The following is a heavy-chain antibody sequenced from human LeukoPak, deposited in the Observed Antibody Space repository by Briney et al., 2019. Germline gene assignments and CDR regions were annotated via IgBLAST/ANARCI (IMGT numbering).Heavy chain of an antibody. Sequence: SLRLSCAASGFTFDDYAMHWVRQAPGKGLEWVSGISWKSGSIGYADSVKGRFTISRDNAKNSLYLQMNSLRAEDTALYYCAKDGGSGSYPWYFDLWGRGTLVTVSS. CDR2: ISWKSGSI. D-gene: IGHD3-10*01. V-gene: IGHV3-9*01. J-gene: IGHJ2*01. CDR1: GFTFDDYA. CDR3: AKDGGSGSYPWYFDL.